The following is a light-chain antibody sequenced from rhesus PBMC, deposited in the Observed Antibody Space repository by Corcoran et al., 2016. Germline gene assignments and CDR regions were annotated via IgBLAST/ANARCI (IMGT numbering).Light chain of an antibody. CDR1: ETIGTY. CDR3: QQYNDLRWT. Sequence: EIVMTQSPATLSLSPGETATLSCRASETIGTYLAWYHQKPGQAPKLLVHGAYFRATGIPDRFIGSGSKTEFTLTISSLEPEDVGIYHCQQYNDLRWTFGQGTKVEIK. V-gene: IGKV3-40*03. CDR2: GAY. J-gene: IGKJ1*01.